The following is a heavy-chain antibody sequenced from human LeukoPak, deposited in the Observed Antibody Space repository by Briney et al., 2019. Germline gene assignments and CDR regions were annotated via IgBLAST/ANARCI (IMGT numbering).Heavy chain of an antibody. V-gene: IGHV4-39*01. Sequence: KASETLSLTCTVSGGSISSSSYYWGWIRQPPGKGLEWIGSVYYTGNTYYNPSLKSRVTISVDTSKNQFSLKLSSVTAADTAVYYCARHRIGLGGYGHPGPFDPWGQGTLVTVSS. CDR1: GGSISSSSYY. CDR2: VYYTGNT. CDR3: ARHRIGLGGYGHPGPFDP. D-gene: IGHD5-18*01. J-gene: IGHJ5*02.